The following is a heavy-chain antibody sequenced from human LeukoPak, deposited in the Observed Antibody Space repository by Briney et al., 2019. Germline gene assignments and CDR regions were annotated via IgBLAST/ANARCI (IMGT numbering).Heavy chain of an antibody. D-gene: IGHD4-17*01. V-gene: IGHV5-51*01. J-gene: IGHJ4*02. Sequence: GASLKISCKGSGYIFTSYWIGWVRQLPGKGLEWMGIIYPGDSDTRYSPSFQGQVTISADKSISTAYLQWSSLKASDTAMYYCARPDYGDYLFYFDYWGQGTLVTVSS. CDR2: IYPGDSDT. CDR1: GYIFTSYW. CDR3: ARPDYGDYLFYFDY.